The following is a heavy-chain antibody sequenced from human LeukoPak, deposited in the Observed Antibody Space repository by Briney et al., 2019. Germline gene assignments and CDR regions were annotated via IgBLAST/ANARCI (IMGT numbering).Heavy chain of an antibody. CDR3: AREVRYFDWFSDY. CDR1: GFTLSSYG. Sequence: GGSLRLSCAASGFTLSSYGMHWVRQAPGKGLEWVAVIWYDGSNKYYADSVKGRFTISRDNSKNTLYLQMNSLRAEDTAVYYCAREVRYFDWFSDYWGQGTLVTVSS. D-gene: IGHD3-9*01. J-gene: IGHJ4*02. V-gene: IGHV3-33*01. CDR2: IWYDGSNK.